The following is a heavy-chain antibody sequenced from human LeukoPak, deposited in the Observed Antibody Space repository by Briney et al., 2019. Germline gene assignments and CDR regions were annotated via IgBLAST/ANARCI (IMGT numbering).Heavy chain of an antibody. CDR2: IYYSGST. CDR3: ARYNYDSSGYSGNFDY. J-gene: IGHJ4*02. V-gene: IGHV4-31*03. D-gene: IGHD3-22*01. CDR1: GVSISSGGYY. Sequence: PSQTLSLTCTVSGVSISSGGYYWSWIRPHPGKGLEWIGYIYYSGSTYYNPSLKSRVTISVDTSKNQFSLKLSSVTAADTAVYYCARYNYDSSGYSGNFDYWGQGTLVTVSS.